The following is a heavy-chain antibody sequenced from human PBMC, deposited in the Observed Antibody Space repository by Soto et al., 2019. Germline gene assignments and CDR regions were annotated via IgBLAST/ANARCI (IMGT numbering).Heavy chain of an antibody. J-gene: IGHJ1*01. V-gene: IGHV3-23*01. CDR1: GFTFSSYA. D-gene: IGHD4-4*01. CDR3: AKDPAYSNFQH. CDR2: ISGSGGST. Sequence: GGSLRLSCAASGFTFSSYAMSWVRQAPGKGLEWVSAISGSGGSTYYADSVKGRFTISRDNSKNTLYLQMNSLRAQDTAVYYCAKDPAYSNFQHWGQGTLVTVSS.